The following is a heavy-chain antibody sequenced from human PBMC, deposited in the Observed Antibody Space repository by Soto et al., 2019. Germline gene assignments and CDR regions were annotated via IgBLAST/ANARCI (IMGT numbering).Heavy chain of an antibody. J-gene: IGHJ4*02. CDR1: GDSMTRSVW. CDR3: ARKAWVRFDY. Sequence: SETLSLTCAVSGDSMTRSVWWTWVRQPPGKGLEWIGEVFHTGNTNYNPSLKSRVTMSVDKSTNEFSLKVTSVTAANTAIYYCARKAWVRFDYWGQGALVTVSS. V-gene: IGHV4-4*02. D-gene: IGHD7-27*01. CDR2: VFHTGNT.